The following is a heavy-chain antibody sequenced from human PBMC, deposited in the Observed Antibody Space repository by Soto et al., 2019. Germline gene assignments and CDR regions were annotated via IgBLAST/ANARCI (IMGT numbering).Heavy chain of an antibody. Sequence: PGGSLRLSCTCSGFTFRDYAISWSRQAPGKGLEWVCVIRNKAYGETTDYAASVKGRFTILRDDSKNTLYLQMNSLRVEDTAVYHCAKESVSGIRIFGPWGQGALVTVSS. CDR2: IRNKAYGETT. CDR3: AKESVSGIRIFGP. D-gene: IGHD3-3*01. V-gene: IGHV3-49*03. J-gene: IGHJ5*02. CDR1: GFTFRDYA.